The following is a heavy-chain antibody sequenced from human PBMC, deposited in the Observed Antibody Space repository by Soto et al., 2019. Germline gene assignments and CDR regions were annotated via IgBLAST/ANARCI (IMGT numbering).Heavy chain of an antibody. D-gene: IGHD5-12*01. CDR3: ARARLRAVYAFDI. CDR2: IYYSGST. Sequence: QVQLQESDAGLVKASQTLSLTCTVSGGSVSSGAYYWTWIRQRPGKGLEWIGYIYYSGSTSYSPSLKTRLSISLDTSKNQFSPRLSSVTAADTAMYYCARARLRAVYAFDIWGQGTMVTVSS. V-gene: IGHV4-31*03. CDR1: GGSVSSGAYY. J-gene: IGHJ3*02.